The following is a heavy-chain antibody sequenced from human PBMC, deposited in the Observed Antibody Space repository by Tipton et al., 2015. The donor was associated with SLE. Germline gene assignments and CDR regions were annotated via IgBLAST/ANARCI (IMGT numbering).Heavy chain of an antibody. D-gene: IGHD3-3*01. CDR2: IYTSGAT. CDR3: ARDFWSGNSHFFDL. J-gene: IGHJ5*02. Sequence: VLVKPSETLSLTCAVSGGSVSRDYWSWIRHPAGKGLEWIGRIYTSGATDHNPSLRSRVTVSRDTSKNQLSLKMTSVTAADTAVYYCARDFWSGNSHFFDLWGQGTLVTVSS. V-gene: IGHV4-4*07. CDR1: GGSVSRDY.